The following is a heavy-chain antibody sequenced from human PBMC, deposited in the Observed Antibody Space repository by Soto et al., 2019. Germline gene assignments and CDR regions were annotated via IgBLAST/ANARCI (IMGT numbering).Heavy chain of an antibody. Sequence: QLQLQESGPGLVKPSETLSLTCTVSSGSISSSSYYWGWIRQPPGKGLEWIGSIYYSGSTYYNPSLKSRVTISVDTSKNQFSLKLSSVTAADTAVYYCARHSATVRDLNCSGGSCYAHDAFDIWVQGTMVTVSS. V-gene: IGHV4-39*01. CDR1: SGSISSSSYY. D-gene: IGHD2-15*01. J-gene: IGHJ3*02. CDR2: IYYSGST. CDR3: ARHSATVRDLNCSGGSCYAHDAFDI.